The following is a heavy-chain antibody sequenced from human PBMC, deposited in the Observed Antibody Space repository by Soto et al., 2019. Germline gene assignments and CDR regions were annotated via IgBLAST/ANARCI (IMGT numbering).Heavy chain of an antibody. D-gene: IGHD6-6*01. CDR1: GGTFSSYT. CDR2: IIPILGIA. CDR3: ARTAARPVYYYYYMDV. J-gene: IGHJ6*03. Sequence: QVQLVHSGAEVKKPGSSVKVSCKASGGTFSSYTISWVRQAPGQGLEWMGRIIPILGIANYAQKFQGRVTITADKSTSTAYMELSSLRSEDTAVYYCARTAARPVYYYYYMDVWGKGTTVTVSS. V-gene: IGHV1-69*02.